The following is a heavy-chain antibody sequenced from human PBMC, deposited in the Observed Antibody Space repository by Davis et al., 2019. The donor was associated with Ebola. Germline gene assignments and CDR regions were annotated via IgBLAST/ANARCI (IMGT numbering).Heavy chain of an antibody. J-gene: IGHJ4*02. V-gene: IGHV5-51*01. CDR3: AKTLRAGRYYFDY. D-gene: IGHD1-14*01. CDR2: IYPADSDV. Sequence: GGSLRLSCKGSGYSFTSYWIAWVRQMPGRGLEWMGIIYPADSDVRYSPSFEGQVTLSVDTSISTAYLQFESLKGSDTAMYYCAKTLRAGRYYFDYWGQGTLVTVSS. CDR1: GYSFTSYW.